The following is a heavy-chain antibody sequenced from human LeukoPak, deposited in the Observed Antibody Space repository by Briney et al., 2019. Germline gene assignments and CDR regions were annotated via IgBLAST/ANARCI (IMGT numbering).Heavy chain of an antibody. CDR1: GGSISSSSYY. V-gene: IGHV4-39*07. Sequence: PSETLSLTCTVSGGSISSSSYYWGWIRQPPGKGLEWIGSIYYSGSTYYNPSLKSRVTISVDTSKNQFSLKLSSVTAADTAVYYCARDRLRLRSSGAFDIWGQGTMVTVSS. J-gene: IGHJ3*02. D-gene: IGHD4-17*01. CDR3: ARDRLRLRSSGAFDI. CDR2: IYYSGST.